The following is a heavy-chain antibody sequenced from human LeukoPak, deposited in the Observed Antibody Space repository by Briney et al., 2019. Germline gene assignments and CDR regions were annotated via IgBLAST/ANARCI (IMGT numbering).Heavy chain of an antibody. CDR3: AKPSGSGVDY. J-gene: IGHJ4*02. D-gene: IGHD1-26*01. CDR1: GFTVSSNY. Sequence: GGSLRLSCAASGFTVSSNYMSWVRQAPGKGLEWVAFIRSDGYHTYYADSVRGRFTITRDNSKNTLYLQMNSLRLEDMALYYCAKPSGSGVDYWGRGTRVTVSS. V-gene: IGHV3-30*02. CDR2: IRSDGYHT.